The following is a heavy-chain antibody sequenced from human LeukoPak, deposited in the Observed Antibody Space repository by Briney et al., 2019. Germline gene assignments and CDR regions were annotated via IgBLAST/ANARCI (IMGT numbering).Heavy chain of an antibody. Sequence: GASVKVSCKASGYTFTGYYMHWVRQAPGQGLEWMGWINPNSGGTNYAQKFQGRVTMTRDTSISTAYMELSRLRSDDTAVYYCARDSSSPDYYHYYMDVWGKGTTVTVSS. CDR2: INPNSGGT. D-gene: IGHD6-13*01. V-gene: IGHV1-2*02. CDR3: ARDSSSPDYYHYYMDV. CDR1: GYTFTGYY. J-gene: IGHJ6*03.